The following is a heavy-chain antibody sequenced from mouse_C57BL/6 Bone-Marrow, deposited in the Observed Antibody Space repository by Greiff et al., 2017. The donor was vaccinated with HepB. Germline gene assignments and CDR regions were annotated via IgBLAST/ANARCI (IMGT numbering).Heavy chain of an antibody. CDR3: ARGAAQAYYAMDY. CDR1: GFNIKNTY. D-gene: IGHD3-2*02. Sequence: EVNVVESVAELVRPGASVKLSCTASGFNIKNTYMHWVKQRPEQGLEWIGRIDPANGNTKYAPKFQGKATITADTSSNTAYLQLSSLTSEDTAIYYCARGAAQAYYAMDYWGQGTSVTVSS. CDR2: IDPANGNT. J-gene: IGHJ4*01. V-gene: IGHV14-3*01.